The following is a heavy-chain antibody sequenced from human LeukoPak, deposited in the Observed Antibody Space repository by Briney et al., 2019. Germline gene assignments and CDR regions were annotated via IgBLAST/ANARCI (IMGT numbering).Heavy chain of an antibody. D-gene: IGHD6-6*01. J-gene: IGHJ5*02. Sequence: SETLSLTCAVYGGPFSGYYWSWIRQPPGKGLEWIGEINHSGSTNYNPSLKSRVTISVDTSKNQLSLKLSSVTAADTAVYYCARGWLVKRRFDPWGQGTLVTVSS. CDR3: ARGWLVKRRFDP. CDR2: INHSGST. CDR1: GGPFSGYY. V-gene: IGHV4-34*01.